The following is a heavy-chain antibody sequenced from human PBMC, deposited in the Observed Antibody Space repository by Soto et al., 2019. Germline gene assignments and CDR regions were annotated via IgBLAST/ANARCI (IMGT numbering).Heavy chain of an antibody. V-gene: IGHV3-48*01. CDR2: ISSSSSTI. CDR3: ARGTKTYGDYLYFQL. Sequence: GGFLRLSYAASGFTFGDYSVNCVRQDQGKGLEWVSYISSSSSTIYYADSVKGRFTISRDNAKNSLYLQMNSLRAEDTAVYYCARGTKTYGDYLYFQLWGQGTLVTVSS. J-gene: IGHJ1*01. D-gene: IGHD4-17*01. CDR1: GFTFGDYS.